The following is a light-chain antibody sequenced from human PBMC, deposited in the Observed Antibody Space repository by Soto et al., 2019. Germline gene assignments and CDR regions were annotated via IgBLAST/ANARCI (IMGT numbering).Light chain of an antibody. Sequence: PARTKPASVSGTLGQSITISCTGTTRDIAGYNYISWYQQLPGKAPKLMIYQVTIRPSGISNRFSGSRSGNTASLTISGLQAEDEADYYCTSFSSSTSLYVFGTGTKVTVL. CDR3: TSFSSSTSLYV. CDR2: QVT. J-gene: IGLJ1*01. V-gene: IGLV2-14*01. CDR1: TRDIAGYNY.